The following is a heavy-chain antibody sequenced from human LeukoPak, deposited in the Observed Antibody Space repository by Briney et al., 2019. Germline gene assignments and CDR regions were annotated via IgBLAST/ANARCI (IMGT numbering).Heavy chain of an antibody. CDR1: GFTFDGYT. CDR3: AKSVAVAGSGYFDY. D-gene: IGHD6-19*01. CDR2: ISWDGGST. V-gene: IGHV3-43*01. Sequence: GGSLRLSCAASGFTFDGYTMHWVRQAPGKGLEWVSLISWDGGSTYYADSVKGRFTISRDNSKNSLYLQTNSLRTEDTALYYCAKSVAVAGSGYFDYWGQGTLVTVSS. J-gene: IGHJ4*02.